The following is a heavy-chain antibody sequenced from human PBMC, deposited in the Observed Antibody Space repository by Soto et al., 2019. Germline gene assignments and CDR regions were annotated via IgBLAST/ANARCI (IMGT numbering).Heavy chain of an antibody. Sequence: GSLRLSCAASGFTFSNYWMSWVRQAPGKGLEWVSGINWNGGSTGYADSVKGRFTISRDNAKNSLYLQMNSLRAEDTALYYCATDSDTMIVSDDAFDIWGQGTMVTVSS. J-gene: IGHJ3*02. V-gene: IGHV3-20*04. CDR2: INWNGGST. CDR3: ATDSDTMIVSDDAFDI. D-gene: IGHD3-22*01. CDR1: GFTFSNYW.